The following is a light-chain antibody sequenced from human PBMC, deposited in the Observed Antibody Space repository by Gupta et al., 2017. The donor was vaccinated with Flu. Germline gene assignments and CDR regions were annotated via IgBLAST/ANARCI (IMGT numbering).Light chain of an antibody. V-gene: IGLV1-47*01. CDR2: RNN. CDR1: SSNIGSNY. J-gene: IGLJ2*01. Sequence: QSVLTQPSSASGTPGRRVTISCSGSSSNIGSNYVYWYQQLPGTAPKILIYRNNQRPSGVPDRFSGSKSGTSASLAISGLRSEDEADYYCAAWDDSLSGHVVFGGGTKLTVL. CDR3: AAWDDSLSGHVV.